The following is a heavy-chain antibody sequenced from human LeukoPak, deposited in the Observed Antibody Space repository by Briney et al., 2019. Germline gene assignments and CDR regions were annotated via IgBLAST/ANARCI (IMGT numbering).Heavy chain of an antibody. V-gene: IGHV3-66*01. CDR3: LSGHLSWDDY. CDR1: GFTVSSNY. J-gene: IGHJ4*02. Sequence: PGGSLRLSCAASGFTVSSNYMSWVRQAPGKGLEWVSVIYSGGSTYYVDSVKGRFTISRDNSKNTLYLQMNSLRAEDTAVYYCLSGHLSWDDYWGQGTLVTVSS. CDR2: IYSGGST. D-gene: IGHD6-19*01.